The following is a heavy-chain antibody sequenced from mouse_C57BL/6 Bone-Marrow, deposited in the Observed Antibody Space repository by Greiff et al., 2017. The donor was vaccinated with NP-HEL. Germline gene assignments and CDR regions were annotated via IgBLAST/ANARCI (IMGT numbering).Heavy chain of an antibody. J-gene: IGHJ3*01. CDR1: GFTFSSYG. CDR2: ISSGGSYT. Sequence: EVKVVESGGDLVKPGGSLKLSCAASGFTFSSYGMSWVRQTPDKRLEWVATISSGGSYTYYPDSVKGRFTISRDNAKNTLYLQMSSLKSEDTAMYYCARTNSWFVYWGQGTLVTVSA. V-gene: IGHV5-6*01. CDR3: ARTNSWFVY. D-gene: IGHD4-1*01.